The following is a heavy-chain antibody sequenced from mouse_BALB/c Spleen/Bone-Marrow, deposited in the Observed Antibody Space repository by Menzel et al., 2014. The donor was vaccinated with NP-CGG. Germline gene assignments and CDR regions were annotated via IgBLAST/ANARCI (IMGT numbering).Heavy chain of an antibody. CDR3: ARWLLRYYAMDD. CDR1: GYTLTSYW. J-gene: IGHJ4*01. V-gene: IGHV1-69*02. CDR2: IDPSDSYT. Sequence: QVQLKHSGAELVKPGASVKLSCKASGYTLTSYWMHWVKQRPGQGLEWIGEIDPSDSYTNYNQKFKGKATLTVDKSSSTAYMQLSSLTSEDSAVYFCARWLLRYYAMDDWGQGTSVTVSS. D-gene: IGHD2-3*01.